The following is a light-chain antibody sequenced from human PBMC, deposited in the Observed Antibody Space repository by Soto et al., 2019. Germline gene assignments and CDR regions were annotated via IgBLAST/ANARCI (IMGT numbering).Light chain of an antibody. V-gene: IGKV3-15*01. J-gene: IGKJ4*01. Sequence: EIVMTQSPAILSASPGERATLSCRASQSIGSKLAWYQQKPGQAPRLLFYGASNRATGIPGRFGASGSGTEFSLTISSLQSEDFAVYSCQQYDNWHPTFGGGTKVEIK. CDR3: QQYDNWHPT. CDR2: GAS. CDR1: QSIGSK.